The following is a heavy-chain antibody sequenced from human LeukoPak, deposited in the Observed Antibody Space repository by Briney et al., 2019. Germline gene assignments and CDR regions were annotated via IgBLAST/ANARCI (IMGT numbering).Heavy chain of an antibody. CDR2: IYNSGST. J-gene: IGHJ3*02. D-gene: IGHD5-12*01. CDR3: ARGGYSGYDEAFDI. V-gene: IGHV4-61*02. Sequence: ASQTLSLTCTVSGGSISSGSYYWSWIRQPPGKGLEWIGRIYNSGSTNYNPSLKSRVTISVDTSKNQFSLKLSSVTAADTAVYYCARGGYSGYDEAFDIWGPGTMVTVSS. CDR1: GGSISSGSYY.